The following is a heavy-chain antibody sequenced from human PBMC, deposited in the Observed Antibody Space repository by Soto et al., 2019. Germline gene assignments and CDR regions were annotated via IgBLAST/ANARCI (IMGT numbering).Heavy chain of an antibody. J-gene: IGHJ3*01. V-gene: IGHV3-48*03. D-gene: IGHD3-10*01. Sequence: EVQLVESGGGLVLPGGSLRLSCAASGLTFSNYEMNWVRQAPGKGLEWVSYIGRGGTTRYYADSLKGRFTISRYNAKNSLYLQMNSLRAEGTAVYYCATRSGGGGAFDFWGQGTMVTVSS. CDR2: IGRGGTTR. CDR1: GLTFSNYE. CDR3: ATRSGGGGAFDF.